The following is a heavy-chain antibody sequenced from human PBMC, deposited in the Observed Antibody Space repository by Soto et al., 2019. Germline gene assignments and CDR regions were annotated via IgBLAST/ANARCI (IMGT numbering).Heavy chain of an antibody. Sequence: QVQLVQSGAEVKKPGASVKVSCKASGYTFTSYGISWVRQAPGQGLEWMGWISAYNANTNYAQKLQGRVTMTTDTSTSTAYMALRRLSSDDTAADYCARDRVELGWSSSSRYDYWGQRTLVTVSS. CDR1: GYTFTSYG. CDR3: ARDRVELGWSSSSRYDY. V-gene: IGHV1-18*01. CDR2: ISAYNANT. D-gene: IGHD6-13*01. J-gene: IGHJ4*02.